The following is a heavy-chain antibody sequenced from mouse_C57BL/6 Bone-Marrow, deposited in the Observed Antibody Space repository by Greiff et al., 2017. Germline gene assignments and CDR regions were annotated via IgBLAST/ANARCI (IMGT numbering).Heavy chain of an antibody. V-gene: IGHV2-2*01. CDR1: GFSLTSYG. Sequence: QVQLQQSGPGLVQPSQSLSITCTVSGFSLTSYGVHWVRQSPGQGLEWLGVIWSGGGTDYNEAFIYRLSIRKDNSNSQVSFIMNSLQADDTAIDYCARMGGLRVFAYWGQGTLVTVSA. D-gene: IGHD2-4*01. CDR2: IWSGGGT. J-gene: IGHJ3*01. CDR3: ARMGGLRVFAY.